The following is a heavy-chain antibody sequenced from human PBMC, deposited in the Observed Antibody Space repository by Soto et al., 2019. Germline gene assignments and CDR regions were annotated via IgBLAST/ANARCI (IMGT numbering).Heavy chain of an antibody. CDR1: GYTFSGFY. D-gene: IGHD6-19*01. Sequence: ASVKVSCKASGYTFSGFYMHWARQAPGQGLEWMGWINPNSGGTKSAEKFQGRVTMTRDTSISTAYMELSRLTSDDTAVYYCASAAVTGTAGLDFWGQGTQVTVSS. CDR3: ASAAVTGTAGLDF. J-gene: IGHJ4*02. V-gene: IGHV1-2*02. CDR2: INPNSGGT.